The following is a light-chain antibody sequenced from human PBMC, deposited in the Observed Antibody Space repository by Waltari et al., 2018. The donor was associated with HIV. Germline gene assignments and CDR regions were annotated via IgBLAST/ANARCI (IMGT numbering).Light chain of an antibody. CDR2: KDT. CDR1: ALAKQY. J-gene: IGLJ1*01. CDR3: QSADTSGTRV. V-gene: IGLV3-25*03. Sequence: SFELTQPPSVSVSPGQTARITCSGDALAKQYTYWYQQKPGQAPVVVIYKDTERPSGFPERFSGSISGTTVTLTISAVQAEDEADYYCQSADTSGTRVFASGTKVTVL.